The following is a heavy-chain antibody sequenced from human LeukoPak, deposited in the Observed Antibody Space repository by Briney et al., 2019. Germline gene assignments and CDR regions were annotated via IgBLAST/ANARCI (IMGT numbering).Heavy chain of an antibody. Sequence: PGGSLRLSCAASGFTFRSYAMSWVRQAPGKGLEWVSAICGGGGSTYYADSVKGRFIISRDNSKSTLYLQMNSLRVEDTAVYYCAKTQDGGSRYYYYYMDVWGKGTTVTVSS. D-gene: IGHD1-26*01. CDR1: GFTFRSYA. CDR3: AKTQDGGSRYYYYYMDV. V-gene: IGHV3-23*01. CDR2: ICGGGGST. J-gene: IGHJ6*03.